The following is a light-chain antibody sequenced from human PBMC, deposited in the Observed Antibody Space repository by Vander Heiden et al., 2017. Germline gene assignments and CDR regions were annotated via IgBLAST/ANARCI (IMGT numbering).Light chain of an antibody. CDR2: GAS. J-gene: IGKJ4*01. V-gene: IGKV3-15*01. Sequence: EIVMTQSPATLSVSPGERATLSCRASQSVGSNLAWYQQRPGQAPRLLIYGASTRATGIPARFSGSGSGTEFTLTINSLQSEDSAVYYCQKYNSWPYVTFGGGTKVEIK. CDR1: QSVGSN. CDR3: QKYNSWPYVT.